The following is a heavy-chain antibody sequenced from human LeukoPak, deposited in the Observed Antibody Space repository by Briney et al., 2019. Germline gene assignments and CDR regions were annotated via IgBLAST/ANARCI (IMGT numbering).Heavy chain of an antibody. CDR3: ASSQEPHQVDY. V-gene: IGHV1-46*01. CDR1: GYTLTSYY. CDR2: INPSGGST. J-gene: IGHJ4*02. Sequence: ASVKVSCKASGYTLTSYYMHWVRQAPGQGLEWMGIINPSGGSTSYAQKFQGRVTMTRDTSTSTVYMELSSLRSEDTAVYYCASSQEPHQVDYWGQGTLVTVSS. D-gene: IGHD1-26*01.